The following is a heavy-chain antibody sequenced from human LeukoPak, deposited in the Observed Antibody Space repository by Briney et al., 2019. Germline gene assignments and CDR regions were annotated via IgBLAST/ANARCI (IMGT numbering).Heavy chain of an antibody. CDR1: RFTFSSYW. CDR2: INTDGSGT. Sequence: PGGSLRLSCAASRFTFSSYWMHWVGQAPGKGLVWVSRINTDGSGTSYADSVKGRFTISRDNAKNTLYLQMNSLRAEDTAVYYCARGNAHAFDIWGQGTMVTVSS. D-gene: IGHD1-1*01. V-gene: IGHV3-74*01. J-gene: IGHJ3*02. CDR3: ARGNAHAFDI.